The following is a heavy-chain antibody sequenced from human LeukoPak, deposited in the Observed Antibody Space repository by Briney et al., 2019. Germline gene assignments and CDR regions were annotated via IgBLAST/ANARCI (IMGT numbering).Heavy chain of an antibody. V-gene: IGHV3-7*04. CDR3: ARGKVSYYYDSSGFPA. Sequence: GGSLRLSCAASGFTFSTYWMSWVRQAPGKGLEWVANINQDGGEKYSVDSVKGRFTISRDNAKNSLYLQMNSLRAEDTAVYYCARGKVSYYYDSSGFPAWGQGTLVTVSS. CDR2: INQDGGEK. J-gene: IGHJ5*02. CDR1: GFTFSTYW. D-gene: IGHD3-22*01.